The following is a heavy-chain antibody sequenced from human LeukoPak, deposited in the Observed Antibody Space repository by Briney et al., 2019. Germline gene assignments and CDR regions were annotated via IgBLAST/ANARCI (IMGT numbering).Heavy chain of an antibody. Sequence: GASVKVSCKASGYTFTSYYMHWVRQAPGQGLEWMGIINPSGGSTSYAQKFQGRVTMTRDMSTSTVYMELSSLRSEDTAVYYCAREAVAGTSYYYYYYYMDVWGKGTTVTVSS. V-gene: IGHV1-46*01. CDR2: INPSGGST. D-gene: IGHD6-19*01. J-gene: IGHJ6*03. CDR3: AREAVAGTSYYYYYYYMDV. CDR1: GYTFTSYY.